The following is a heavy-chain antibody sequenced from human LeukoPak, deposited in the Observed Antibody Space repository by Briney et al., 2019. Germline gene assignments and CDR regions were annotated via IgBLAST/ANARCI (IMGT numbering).Heavy chain of an antibody. V-gene: IGHV3-48*03. CDR2: ISSSGSTV. Sequence: GGSLRLSCAASGFSFSTYEMDWVRQTPGKGLEWVSDISSSGSTVYYADSVKGRFTTSRDNAKNFLYLQMHSLRAEDTGVYYCSLLAVASPQDYWGQGTLVTVSS. J-gene: IGHJ4*02. CDR3: SLLAVASPQDY. CDR1: GFSFSTYE. D-gene: IGHD6-19*01.